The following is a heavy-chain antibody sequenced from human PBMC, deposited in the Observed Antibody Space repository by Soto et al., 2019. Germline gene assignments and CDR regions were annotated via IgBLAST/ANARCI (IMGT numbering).Heavy chain of an antibody. CDR2: IYYSGNT. CDR1: GDSISSGDYY. CDR3: ARNGDCTRPGCIVGWFDP. Sequence: SETLSLTCTVSGDSISSGDYYWSWIRQPPGKGLEWIGCIYYSGNTYYNPSLKSRVTISVDKSKNQFSLKLSSVTAADTAMYYCARNGDCTRPGCIVGWFDPWGPGTLVTVSS. V-gene: IGHV4-30-4*01. D-gene: IGHD2-8*01. J-gene: IGHJ5*02.